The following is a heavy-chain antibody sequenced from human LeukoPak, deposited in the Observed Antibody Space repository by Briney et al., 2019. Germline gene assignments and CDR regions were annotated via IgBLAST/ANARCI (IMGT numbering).Heavy chain of an antibody. Sequence: GSLRLSCAASGFTFSSYGMHWVRQAPGKGLEWVAVISYDGSNKYYADSVKGRFTISRDNSKNTLYLQMNSLRAEDTAVYYCAKDLGSGYYPNPDYWGQGTLVTVSS. D-gene: IGHD3-22*01. CDR3: AKDLGSGYYPNPDY. V-gene: IGHV3-30*18. CDR1: GFTFSSYG. J-gene: IGHJ4*02. CDR2: ISYDGSNK.